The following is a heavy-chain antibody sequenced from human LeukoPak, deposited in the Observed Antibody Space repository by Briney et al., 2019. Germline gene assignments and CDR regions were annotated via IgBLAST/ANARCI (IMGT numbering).Heavy chain of an antibody. CDR2: VGTAGDT. V-gene: IGHV3-13*04. J-gene: IGHJ4*02. Sequence: GGSLRLSCAASGFTFSSYDMHWVRQSTGKGLEWVSLVGTAGDTYYADSVKGRFTISRENAKNSLYLQMNSLRAGDTAVYYCARGYYGSADYWGQGTLVTVSS. D-gene: IGHD3-10*01. CDR1: GFTFSSYD. CDR3: ARGYYGSADY.